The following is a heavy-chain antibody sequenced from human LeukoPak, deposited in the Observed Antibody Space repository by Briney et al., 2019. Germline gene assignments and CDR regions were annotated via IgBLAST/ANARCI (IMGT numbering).Heavy chain of an antibody. J-gene: IGHJ4*02. CDR1: GYTFTGYY. V-gene: IGHV1-2*02. Sequence: GASVKVSCKASGYTFTGYYMHWVRQAPGQGLEWMGWINPNSGGTNYAQKFQDRVTMTRDTSISTAYMELSRLRSDDTAVYYCATPFNYDFWRDYWGQGTLVTVSS. CDR3: ATPFNYDFWRDY. D-gene: IGHD3-3*01. CDR2: INPNSGGT.